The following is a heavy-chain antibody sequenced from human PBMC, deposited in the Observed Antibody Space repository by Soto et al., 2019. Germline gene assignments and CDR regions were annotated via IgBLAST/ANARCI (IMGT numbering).Heavy chain of an antibody. CDR1: GVSISSGNW. D-gene: IGHD3-10*01. Sequence: SETLSLTCAVSGVSISSGNWWTWVRQSPQRGLEYIGEIFHDGTANYYPSFERRVAISVDASKNQFSLKLTSVTAADTAIYFCARLVYDTRLNYMYFDFWGQGTLVTVSS. CDR3: ARLVYDTRLNYMYFDF. CDR2: IFHDGTA. V-gene: IGHV4-4*02. J-gene: IGHJ4*02.